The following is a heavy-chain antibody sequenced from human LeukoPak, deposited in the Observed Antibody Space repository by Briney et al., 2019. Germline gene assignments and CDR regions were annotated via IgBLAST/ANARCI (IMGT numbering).Heavy chain of an antibody. V-gene: IGHV1-46*01. CDR1: GYTFTSYY. Sequence: ASVKVSCKASGYTFTSYYMHWVRQAPEQGLEWMGIINPSGGSTSYAEKFQGRATMTRDTSTSTVYMELSSLRFEDTAVYYCARGYNWNDPGDYWGQGTLVTVSS. D-gene: IGHD1-1*01. CDR3: ARGYNWNDPGDY. J-gene: IGHJ4*02. CDR2: INPSGGST.